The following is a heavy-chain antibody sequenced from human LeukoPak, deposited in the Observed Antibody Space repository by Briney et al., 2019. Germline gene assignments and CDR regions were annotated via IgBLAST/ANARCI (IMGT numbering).Heavy chain of an antibody. J-gene: IGHJ4*02. V-gene: IGHV3-23*01. CDR2: INSGGSP. CDR3: ATRNLSDKRGSYLYYFDF. CDR1: GLSFTNYG. D-gene: IGHD3-22*01. Sequence: PGGSLRLPCAVSGLSFTNYGVSWVRQAPGKGLEWVSGINSGGSPYFADSVKGRFTISRDNSKNTIYLQVNSLRAEDTAVYYCATRNLSDKRGSYLYYFDFWGQGTLVTVSS.